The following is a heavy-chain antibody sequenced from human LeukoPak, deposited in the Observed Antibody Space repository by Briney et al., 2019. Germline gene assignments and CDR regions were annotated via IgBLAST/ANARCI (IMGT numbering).Heavy chain of an antibody. V-gene: IGHV4-39*02. CDR2: IFYSGST. CDR1: GFTFSSYSMN. CDR3: ARLGVLWFGELFDY. J-gene: IGHJ4*02. Sequence: GSLRLSCAASGFTFSSYSMNWVRQAPGKGLEWIGSIFYSGSTYYNSSLKSRVTISVDTSKNHFSLSLSSVTAADTAVYYCARLGVLWFGELFDYLGQGTLVTVSS. D-gene: IGHD3-10*01.